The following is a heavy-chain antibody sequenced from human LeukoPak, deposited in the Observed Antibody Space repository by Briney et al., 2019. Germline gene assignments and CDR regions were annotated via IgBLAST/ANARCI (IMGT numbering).Heavy chain of an antibody. J-gene: IGHJ3*02. CDR1: GGSISSSSYY. D-gene: IGHD3-22*01. Sequence: PSETLSLTCTVSGGSISSSSYYWGWIRQPPGKGLEWIGSIYYSGSTYYNPSLKSRVTLSVDTSKNQFSLKLSSVTAADTAVYYCARPRGGYYYDSSGQAYAFDTWGQGTMVTVSS. V-gene: IGHV4-39*01. CDR2: IYYSGST. CDR3: ARPRGGYYYDSSGQAYAFDT.